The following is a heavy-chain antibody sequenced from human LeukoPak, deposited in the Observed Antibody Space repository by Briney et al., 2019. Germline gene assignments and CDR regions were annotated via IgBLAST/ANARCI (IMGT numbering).Heavy chain of an antibody. CDR1: GFTFDDYA. D-gene: IGHD6-13*01. J-gene: IGHJ6*03. Sequence: PGGSLRLSCVASGFTFDDYAMHWVRQAPGTGLEWVSGISWNSGNIGYADSAKGRFTISRDNAKNSLYLQMNSLRAEDTALYYCAKGGIHRGYYYYYMDVWGKGTTVTISS. CDR3: AKGGIHRGYYYYYMDV. V-gene: IGHV3-9*01. CDR2: ISWNSGNI.